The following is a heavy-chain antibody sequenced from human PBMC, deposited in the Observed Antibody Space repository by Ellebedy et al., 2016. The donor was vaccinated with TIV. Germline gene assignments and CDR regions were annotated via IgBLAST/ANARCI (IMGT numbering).Heavy chain of an antibody. Sequence: PGGSLRLSCAASGFTFSSYAMSWVRQPPGKGLGWVSAISGIGGSTYYADSVKGRFTNSRNNSKNTLYLQMNSLRAEDTAVNYCAKQHTVALDYWGQGTLVTVSS. CDR1: GFTFSSYA. CDR3: AKQHTVALDY. V-gene: IGHV3-23*01. CDR2: ISGIGGST. J-gene: IGHJ4*02. D-gene: IGHD4-23*01.